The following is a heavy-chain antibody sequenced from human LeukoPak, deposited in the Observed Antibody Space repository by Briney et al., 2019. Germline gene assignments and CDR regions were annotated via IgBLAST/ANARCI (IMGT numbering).Heavy chain of an antibody. J-gene: IGHJ3*02. CDR3: ARVTATYYDFWSGRGAFNI. CDR1: GFTFSSYA. CDR2: ISYDGSNK. V-gene: IGHV3-30-3*01. D-gene: IGHD3-3*01. Sequence: TGGSLRLSCAASGFTFSSYAMHWVRQAPGKGLEWVAVISYDGSNKYYSDSVKGRFTISRDNSKNRLYLQMNSPRAEDTAVYYCARVTATYYDFWSGRGAFNIWGQGTMVTVS.